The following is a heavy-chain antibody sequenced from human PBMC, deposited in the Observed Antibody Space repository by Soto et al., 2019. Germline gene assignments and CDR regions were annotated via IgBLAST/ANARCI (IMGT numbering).Heavy chain of an antibody. V-gene: IGHV4-31*11. D-gene: IGHD3-3*01. Sequence: QVQLQASGPGLVKPSQTLSLTCAVSGRSISSVGYYWSWVRQHPGKGLEWIGSISYTGSTYYNPSLSNRRFISLDTSGNRFSLRLNSVTAADTAIYYCARPNDYWNGYGPFDSWGQGSLVSVSS. CDR2: ISYTGST. CDR1: GRSISSVGYY. CDR3: ARPNDYWNGYGPFDS. J-gene: IGHJ4*02.